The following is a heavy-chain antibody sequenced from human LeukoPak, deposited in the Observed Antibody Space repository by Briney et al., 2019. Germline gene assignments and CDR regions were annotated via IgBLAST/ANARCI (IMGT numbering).Heavy chain of an antibody. J-gene: IGHJ4*02. V-gene: IGHV3-49*04. Sequence: GGSLRLSCAASGLTFKNFAMSWVRQAPGKGLEWVSFIRSKAYGGTTEYAASVKGRFTISRDDSKSIAFLQMNSLKTEDTAVYYCTRELGYCTNGVCYRAYYFDYWGQGTLVTVSS. CDR1: GLTFKNFA. CDR2: IRSKAYGGTT. CDR3: TRELGYCTNGVCYRAYYFDY. D-gene: IGHD2-8*01.